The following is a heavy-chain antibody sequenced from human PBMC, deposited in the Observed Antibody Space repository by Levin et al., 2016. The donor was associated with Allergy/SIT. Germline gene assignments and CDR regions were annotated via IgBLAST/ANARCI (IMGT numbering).Heavy chain of an antibody. CDR1: GGSFSGYY. Sequence: GSLRLSCAVYGGSFSGYYWSWIRQPPGKGLEWIGEINHSGSTNYNPSLKSRVTISVDTSKNQFSLKLSSVTAADTAVYYCARGTNRRFGRGGLWFDPWGQGTLVTVSS. D-gene: IGHD3-10*01. V-gene: IGHV4-34*01. CDR2: INHSGST. CDR3: ARGTNRRFGRGGLWFDP. J-gene: IGHJ5*02.